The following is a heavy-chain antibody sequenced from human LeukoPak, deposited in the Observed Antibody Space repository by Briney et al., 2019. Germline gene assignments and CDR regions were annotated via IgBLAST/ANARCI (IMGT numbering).Heavy chain of an antibody. Sequence: SETLSLTCAVYGGSFSGYYWSWIRQPPGKGLEWIGYIYYSGSTNYNPSLKSRVTISVDTSKNQFSLKLSSVTAADTAVYYCARLKYYYYGMDVWGQGTTVTVSS. CDR3: ARLKYYYYGMDV. CDR2: IYYSGST. CDR1: GGSFSGYY. V-gene: IGHV4-59*08. J-gene: IGHJ6*02.